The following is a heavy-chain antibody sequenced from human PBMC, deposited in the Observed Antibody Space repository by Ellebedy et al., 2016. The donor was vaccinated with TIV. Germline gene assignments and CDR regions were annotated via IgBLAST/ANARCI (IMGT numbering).Heavy chain of an antibody. CDR2: FIPFLGIA. CDR3: ARIVPVSTEHSYFYYGMDV. Sequence: AASVKVSCKASGGTFSRYAIGWVRQAPGHGLEWMGRFIPFLGIANSAEKFQGRITITAETITSTAYMELSSLRSEDTAMYYCARIVPVSTEHSYFYYGMDVWGQGTTVTVSS. D-gene: IGHD3-22*01. J-gene: IGHJ6*02. V-gene: IGHV1-69*04. CDR1: GGTFSRYA.